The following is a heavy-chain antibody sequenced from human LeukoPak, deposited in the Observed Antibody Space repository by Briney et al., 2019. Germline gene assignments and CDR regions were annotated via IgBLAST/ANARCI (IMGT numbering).Heavy chain of an antibody. CDR2: KNPNSGNL. J-gene: IGHJ4*02. CDR1: GYTFTNHN. Sequence: GASVRVSCEASGYTFTNHNINWVRQATGQGLEWMGYKNPNSGNLAYAQNLQGRVTITTDTSINTPYMYISSLRSEDAAICYCGREGLDYWGQGTLVTVSS. V-gene: IGHV1-8*01. CDR3: GREGLDY.